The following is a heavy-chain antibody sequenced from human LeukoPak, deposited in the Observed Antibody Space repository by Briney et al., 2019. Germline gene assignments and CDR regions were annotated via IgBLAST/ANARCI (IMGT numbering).Heavy chain of an antibody. D-gene: IGHD3-3*01. V-gene: IGHV1-18*01. CDR3: ARGITIFGVVTNYYYGMDV. CDR2: ISAYNGNS. CDR1: GYTFTSYG. Sequence: ASVKVSCKASGYTFTSYGISWVRQAPGQGPEWMGWISAYNGNSNYAQKLQGRVTMTTDTSTSTAYMELRSLRSDDTAVYYCARGITIFGVVTNYYYGMDVWGQGTTVTVSS. J-gene: IGHJ6*02.